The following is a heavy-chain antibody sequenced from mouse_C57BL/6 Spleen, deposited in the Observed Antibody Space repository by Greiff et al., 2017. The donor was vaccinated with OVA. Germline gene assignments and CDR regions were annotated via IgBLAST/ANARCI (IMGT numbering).Heavy chain of an antibody. V-gene: IGHV1-52*01. J-gene: IGHJ2*01. D-gene: IGHD1-1*01. CDR2: IDPSDSET. Sequence: QVQLQQPGAELVRPGSSVKLSCKASGYTFTSYWMPWVKQRPIQGLEWIGNIDPSDSETHYNQKFKDKATLTVDKSSSTAYMPLSSLTAEDSAVYYCARSHYGSRRFDYWGQGTTLTVSS. CDR3: ARSHYGSRRFDY. CDR1: GYTFTSYW.